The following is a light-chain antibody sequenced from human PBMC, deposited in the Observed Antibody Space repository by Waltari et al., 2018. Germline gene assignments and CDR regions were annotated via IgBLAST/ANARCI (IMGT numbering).Light chain of an antibody. V-gene: IGKV3-15*01. CDR1: QSVSSN. Sequence: EIVMTQSPATLSVSPGERATLSCRASQSVSSNLAWYQQKPGQAPRLLIYGAFTRATGIPARFSGSGSGTEFTLTISSLQSEDFAVYYCQQYNNWLIFTFGPGTKVDIK. J-gene: IGKJ3*01. CDR3: QQYNNWLIFT. CDR2: GAF.